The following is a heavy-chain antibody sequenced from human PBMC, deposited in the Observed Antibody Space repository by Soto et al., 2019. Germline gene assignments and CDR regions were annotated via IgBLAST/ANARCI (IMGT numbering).Heavy chain of an antibody. V-gene: IGHV1-69*04. D-gene: IGHD6-19*01. Sequence: SVKVSCKASGYTFTSYGISWVRQAPGQGLEWMGRIIPILGIANYAQKFQGRVTITADKSTSTAYMELSSLRSEDTAVYYCAGDLIAVAGLTVDYWGQGTLVTVSS. J-gene: IGHJ4*02. CDR3: AGDLIAVAGLTVDY. CDR2: IIPILGIA. CDR1: GYTFTSYG.